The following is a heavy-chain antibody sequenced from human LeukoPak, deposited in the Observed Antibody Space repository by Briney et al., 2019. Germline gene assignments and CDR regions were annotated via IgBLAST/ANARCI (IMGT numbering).Heavy chain of an antibody. CDR3: ARVPQWLLLRWFDP. V-gene: IGHV4-34*01. CDR1: GGSFSGYY. J-gene: IGHJ5*02. CDR2: INHSGST. D-gene: IGHD3-22*01. Sequence: SETLSLTCAVYGGSFSGYYWSWIRQPPGKGLEWIGEINHSGSTNYNPSLKSRVTISVDTSKNQFSLKLSSVTAADTAVYYCARVPQWLLLRWFDPWGQGTLVTVSS.